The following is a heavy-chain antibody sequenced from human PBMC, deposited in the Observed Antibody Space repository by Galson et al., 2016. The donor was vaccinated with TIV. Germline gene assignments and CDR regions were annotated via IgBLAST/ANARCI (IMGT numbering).Heavy chain of an antibody. Sequence: SVKVSCKASGYIFTTYYIHWVRQAPGQGLEWMGMLNPSGVTTSYAEKFQDRVTMSMDTSTSTFYMELSGLTSEDTAIYYCWREKYSGFGFWGQGTLVTVSS. CDR2: LNPSGVTT. V-gene: IGHV1-46*01. J-gene: IGHJ4*02. CDR3: WREKYSGFGF. CDR1: GYIFTTYY. D-gene: IGHD5-12*01.